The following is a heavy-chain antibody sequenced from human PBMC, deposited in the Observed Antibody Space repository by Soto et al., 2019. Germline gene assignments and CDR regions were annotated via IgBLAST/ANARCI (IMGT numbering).Heavy chain of an antibody. CDR3: AGGRRITGSVGETGL. Sequence: GGSLRLSCAASGFTFSAHAMHWVRRAPGKGPEWVALVAHDGSSKYYAGSVKGRFTISSDKSTNTLFLQMDSLDTEDTGVYYCAGGRRITGSVGETGLWG. J-gene: IGHJ6*01. CDR2: VAHDGSSK. CDR1: GFTFSAHA. V-gene: IGHV3-30-3*01. D-gene: IGHD2-8*02.